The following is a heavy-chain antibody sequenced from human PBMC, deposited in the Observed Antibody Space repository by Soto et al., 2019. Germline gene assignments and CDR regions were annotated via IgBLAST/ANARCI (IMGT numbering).Heavy chain of an antibody. Sequence: SETLSLTCSVSGGSISSGYWTWIRQPPGKGLEWIGYIYYGGSINYNPSLKSRVIISVDTAKNQFSLRLSSVTAADTAVYYCTGAYYDTNGYSLDSWGQATSVTVS. V-gene: IGHV4-59*01. J-gene: IGHJ5*01. CDR3: TGAYYDTNGYSLDS. CDR1: GGSISSGY. CDR2: IYYGGSI. D-gene: IGHD3-22*01.